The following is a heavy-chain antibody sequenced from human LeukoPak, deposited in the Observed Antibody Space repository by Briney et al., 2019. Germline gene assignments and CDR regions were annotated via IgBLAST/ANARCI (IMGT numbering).Heavy chain of an antibody. CDR3: ARQPYYYGSGSYLDY. D-gene: IGHD3-10*01. V-gene: IGHV3-66*04. J-gene: IGHJ4*02. CDR1: GFTVSSNY. Sequence: HPGGSLRLSCAASGFTVSSNYMSWVRQVPGKGLEWVPVIYSGGSTYYADSVKGRFNISRDNSKNTLYLQMNSLRAEDTAVYYCARQPYYYGSGSYLDYWGQGTLVTVSS. CDR2: IYSGGST.